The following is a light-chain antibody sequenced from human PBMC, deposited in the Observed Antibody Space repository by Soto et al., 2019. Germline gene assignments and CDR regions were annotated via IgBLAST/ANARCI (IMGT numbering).Light chain of an antibody. Sequence: AIRMTQSPSSFSASTGDRVTITCRASQGIRSHLACYQQKPGKAPKLLIYAAFFLQSGVPSRFSGSASGTEFTLTISSLQPEDFATYYCQQVSGYPLSFGGGTKVDIK. CDR3: QQVSGYPLS. V-gene: IGKV1-8*01. CDR1: QGIRSH. CDR2: AAF. J-gene: IGKJ4*01.